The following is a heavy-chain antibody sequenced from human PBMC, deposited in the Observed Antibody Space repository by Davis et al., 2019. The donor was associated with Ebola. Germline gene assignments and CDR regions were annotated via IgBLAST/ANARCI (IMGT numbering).Heavy chain of an antibody. CDR2: ISSSSSYT. D-gene: IGHD3-10*01. J-gene: IGHJ5*02. CDR1: GFTFSDYY. Sequence: PGGSLRLSCAASGFTFSDYYMSWIRQAPGKGLEWVSYISSSSSYTNYADSVKGRFTISRDNAKNSLYLQMNSLRAEDTAVYYCARDGDYGSGSYDWFDPWGQGTLVTVSS. V-gene: IGHV3-11*06. CDR3: ARDGDYGSGSYDWFDP.